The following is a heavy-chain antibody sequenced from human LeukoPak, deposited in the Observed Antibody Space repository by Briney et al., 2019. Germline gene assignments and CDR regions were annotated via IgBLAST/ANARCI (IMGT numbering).Heavy chain of an antibody. Sequence: SETLSLTCTVSGGSISSYYWSWIRQPPGKGLEWIGYIYYSGSTNYNPSLKSRVTISVDTSKNQFSLKLSSVTAADTAVYYCARGDYGGNSLDYWGQEPWSPSPQ. V-gene: IGHV4-59*01. CDR2: IYYSGST. CDR3: ARGDYGGNSLDY. D-gene: IGHD4-23*01. CDR1: GGSISSYY. J-gene: IGHJ4*01.